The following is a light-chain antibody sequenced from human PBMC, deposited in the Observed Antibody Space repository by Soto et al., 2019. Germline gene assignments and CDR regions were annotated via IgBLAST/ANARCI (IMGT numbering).Light chain of an antibody. V-gene: IGKV3-20*01. J-gene: IGKJ2*01. Sequence: ENVLTQSPGTLSLSPGERATLSCRASQSVSSSELAWYQQKPGQALRLLIYGASIRATGIPDRFSGSGSGTDFPITINRLEPEDFAFYYCQHYVSSPPVYTFGQGTKLEIK. CDR3: QHYVSSPPVYT. CDR2: GAS. CDR1: QSVSSSE.